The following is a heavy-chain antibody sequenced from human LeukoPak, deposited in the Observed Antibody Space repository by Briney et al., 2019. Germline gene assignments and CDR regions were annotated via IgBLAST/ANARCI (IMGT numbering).Heavy chain of an antibody. V-gene: IGHV1-69*13. J-gene: IGHJ4*02. Sequence: SVKVSCKASGGTFSSYAISWVRQAPGQGLEWMGGIIPIFGTANYAQKFQGRVTITADESTSTAYMELSSLRSEDTAAYYCASGRGNEVFDYWGQGTLVTVSS. CDR1: GGTFSSYA. CDR3: ASGRGNEVFDY. D-gene: IGHD1-1*01. CDR2: IIPIFGTA.